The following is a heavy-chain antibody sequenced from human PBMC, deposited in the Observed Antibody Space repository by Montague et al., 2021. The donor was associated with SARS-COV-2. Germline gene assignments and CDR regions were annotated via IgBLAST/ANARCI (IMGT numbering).Heavy chain of an antibody. V-gene: IGHV4-38-2*02. CDR2: SYHSGTT. CDR3: ARAPYYGPGRPYQFDY. CDR1: GYSINSNYY. Sequence: SETLSLTCTVSGYSINSNYYGGWIRQPPGKGLEWIGCSYHSGTTXYHPSLKSRVTISLDTSNNHFSLKVTSVTAADTAVYYCARAPYYGPGRPYQFDYWGRGTLVNVSS. D-gene: IGHD3-10*01. J-gene: IGHJ4*02.